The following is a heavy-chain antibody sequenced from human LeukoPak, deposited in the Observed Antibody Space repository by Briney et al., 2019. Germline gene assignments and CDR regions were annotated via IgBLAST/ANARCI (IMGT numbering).Heavy chain of an antibody. D-gene: IGHD6-19*01. V-gene: IGHV3-23*01. CDR1: GGTFSSYA. J-gene: IGHJ4*02. CDR3: AKYSSGWYVQYYFDY. Sequence: SCKASGGTFSSYAISWVRQAPGQGLEWVSAISGSGGSTYYADSVKGRFTISRDNSKNTLYLQMNSLRAEDTAVYYCAKYSSGWYVQYYFDYWGQGTLVTVSS. CDR2: ISGSGGST.